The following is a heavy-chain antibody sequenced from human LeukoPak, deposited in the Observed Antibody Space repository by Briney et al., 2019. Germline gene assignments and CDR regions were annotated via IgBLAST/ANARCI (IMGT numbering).Heavy chain of an antibody. J-gene: IGHJ3*02. CDR3: ARGAMTERTFDI. CDR2: ISWNGGST. Sequence: GGSLRLSCVASGFTFDDYGMSWVRQAPGKGLEWVSGISWNGGSTAYADSLKGRFTISRDNSKNTLSVQMNSLRVEDTAVYYCARGAMTERTFDIWGQGTKVTVSS. V-gene: IGHV3-20*04. CDR1: GFTFDDYG. D-gene: IGHD2-2*01.